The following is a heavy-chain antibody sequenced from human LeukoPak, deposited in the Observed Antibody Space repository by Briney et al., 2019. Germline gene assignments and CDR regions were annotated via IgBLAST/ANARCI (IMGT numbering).Heavy chain of an antibody. CDR3: ARSPVDTAMAYYFDY. J-gene: IGHJ4*02. V-gene: IGHV3-74*01. Sequence: GGSLRLSCAASGFTFSSYWMHWVRQAPGKGLVWVSRINSDGSSTSYADSVKGRFTIPRDNAKNTLYLQMNSLRAEDTAVYYCARSPVDTAMAYYFDYWGQGTLVTVSS. CDR2: INSDGSST. CDR1: GFTFSSYW. D-gene: IGHD5-18*01.